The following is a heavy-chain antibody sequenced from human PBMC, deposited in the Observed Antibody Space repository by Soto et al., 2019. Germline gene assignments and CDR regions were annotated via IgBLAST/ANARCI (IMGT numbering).Heavy chain of an antibody. J-gene: IGHJ4*02. CDR2: VSYEGSNK. D-gene: IGHD5-12*01. CDR3: AKEERHSGYIIDY. CDR1: GFTFSVYG. Sequence: GGSLRLSCEASGFTFSVYGMHWVSQAPGKGLEWVSFVSYEGSNKYYADSVKGRFTISKDNSKNTLNLQMNSLRAEDTAVYYCAKEERHSGYIIDYWGQGTVVTVSS. V-gene: IGHV3-30*18.